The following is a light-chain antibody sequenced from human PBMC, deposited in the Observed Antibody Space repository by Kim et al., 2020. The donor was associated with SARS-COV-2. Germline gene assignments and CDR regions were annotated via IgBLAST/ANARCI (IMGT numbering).Light chain of an antibody. J-gene: IGKJ1*01. V-gene: IGKV3-15*01. Sequence: VSPGERATLSCRASQSVSSNLAWYQQKPGQAPRLLIYGASTRATGIPARFSGSGSGTEFTLTISSLQSEDVAFYYCQQYKNWPRTFGQGTKVDIK. CDR3: QQYKNWPRT. CDR1: QSVSSN. CDR2: GAS.